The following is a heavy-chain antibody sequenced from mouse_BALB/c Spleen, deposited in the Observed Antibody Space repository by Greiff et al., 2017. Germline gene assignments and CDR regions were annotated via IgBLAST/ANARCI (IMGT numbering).Heavy chain of an antibody. Sequence: EVQGVESGGGLVQPGGSLKLSCAASGFTFSSYTMSWVRQTPEKRLEWVAYISNGGGSTYYPDTVKGRFTISRDNAKNTLYLQMSSLKSEDTAMYYCARKYYYAMDYWGQGTSVTVSS. V-gene: IGHV5-12-2*01. J-gene: IGHJ4*01. CDR2: ISNGGGST. CDR1: GFTFSSYT. CDR3: ARKYYYAMDY. D-gene: IGHD5-1*01.